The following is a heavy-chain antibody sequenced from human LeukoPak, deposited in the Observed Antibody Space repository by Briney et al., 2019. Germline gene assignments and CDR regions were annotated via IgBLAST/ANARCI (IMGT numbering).Heavy chain of an antibody. J-gene: IGHJ3*02. CDR2: IKQDGSDK. CDR1: GFTFTSYW. D-gene: IGHD3-16*01. CDR3: ARDLGGGFGPDTFDI. Sequence: PGGSLRLSCAASGFTFTSYWMSWVRQAPGQGLEWVANIKQDGSDKNYVDSVKGRFTISRDNAKNSLYLQMNSLRAEDTAVYYCARDLGGGFGPDTFDIWGQGTMVTVSS. V-gene: IGHV3-7*01.